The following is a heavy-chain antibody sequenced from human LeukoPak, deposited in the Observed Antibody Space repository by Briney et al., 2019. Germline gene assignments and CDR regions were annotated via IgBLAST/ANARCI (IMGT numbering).Heavy chain of an antibody. CDR1: GYTFTSFY. CDR2: INPNSGAT. V-gene: IGHV1-2*02. D-gene: IGHD6-19*01. Sequence: GASVKVSCKASGYTFTSFYLHWLRQAPGRGLEWMAWINPNSGATNFAQKFQGRVTMTRDMSISTAYMELNRLTSDDTAVYYCARDRFNSGWYPHFDYWGQGTLVTVSS. CDR3: ARDRFNSGWYPHFDY. J-gene: IGHJ4*02.